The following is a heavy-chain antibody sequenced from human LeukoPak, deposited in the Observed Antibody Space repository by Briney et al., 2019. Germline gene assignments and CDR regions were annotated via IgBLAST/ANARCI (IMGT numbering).Heavy chain of an antibody. J-gene: IGHJ4*02. Sequence: PSETLSLTCTVSDDSIRSYYWSWIRQPPGKGLEWIGEINHSGSTNYNPSLKSRVTISVDTSKNQFSLKLSSVTAADTAVYYCARGPSRAMVRGAPYSGYPSYYFDYWGQGTLVTVSS. CDR3: ARGPSRAMVRGAPYSGYPSYYFDY. D-gene: IGHD3-10*01. CDR1: DDSIRSYY. V-gene: IGHV4-34*01. CDR2: INHSGST.